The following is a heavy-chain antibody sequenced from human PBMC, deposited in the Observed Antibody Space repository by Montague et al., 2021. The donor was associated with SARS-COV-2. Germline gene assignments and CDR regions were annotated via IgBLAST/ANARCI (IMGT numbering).Heavy chain of an antibody. CDR3: ARRHIVASNRAFDY. V-gene: IGHV4-38-2*02. CDR2: IYHSGTT. CDR1: GDSITNNYY. Sequence: SETLSLTCTVSGDSITNNYYWGWIRQPPGKGLEWIGTIYHSGTTYYNPSLNSRVTISVDTTTNQFSLKLTSVTAAATAVYYCARRHIVASNRAFDYWGQGTLVTVSS. D-gene: IGHD2-21*01. J-gene: IGHJ4*02.